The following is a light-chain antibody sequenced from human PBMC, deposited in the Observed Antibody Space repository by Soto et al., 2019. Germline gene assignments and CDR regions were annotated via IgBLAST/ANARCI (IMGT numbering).Light chain of an antibody. J-gene: IGLJ2*01. V-gene: IGLV2-14*01. CDR3: CSYTRSSTLL. CDR1: SSDVGRYNY. CDR2: EVI. Sequence: QPVLTQPASVSGSPGQSITISCTGTSSDVGRYNYVSWYQQHPGRAPRLIVYEVINRPAGVSNRFSGSKSGNTASLTISGLHAADEADYYCCSYTRSSTLLFGGGTKVTVL.